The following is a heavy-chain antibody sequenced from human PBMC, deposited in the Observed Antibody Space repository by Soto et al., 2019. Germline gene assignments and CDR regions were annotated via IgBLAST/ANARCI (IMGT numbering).Heavy chain of an antibody. CDR1: GFSFSSYA. J-gene: IGHJ4*02. Sequence: EVQVLESGGGLVQPGGSLRLSCAASGFSFSSYAMSWVRQAPGKGLEWVSSIHGSAAGTYYADSVKGRFTISRDNSKNTLWLQMNSLRAEDTALYYCAKDYYFDSWGQGTLVTVPS. CDR2: IHGSAAGT. CDR3: AKDYYFDS. V-gene: IGHV3-23*01.